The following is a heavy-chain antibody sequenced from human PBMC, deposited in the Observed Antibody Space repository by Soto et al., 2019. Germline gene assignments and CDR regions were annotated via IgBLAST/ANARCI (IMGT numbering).Heavy chain of an antibody. CDR2: INAGNGNT. V-gene: IGHV1-3*01. D-gene: IGHD3-22*01. CDR1: GYTFTIYA. J-gene: IGHJ4*02. Sequence: ASVKVSCKASGYTFTIYAMHWVRQAPGQRLEWMGWINAGNGNTKYSQKFQGRVTITRDTSASTAYMELSSLRSEDTAVYYCAREGAPDYYDSSGYYRPGSFDYWGQGTPVTXSS. CDR3: AREGAPDYYDSSGYYRPGSFDY.